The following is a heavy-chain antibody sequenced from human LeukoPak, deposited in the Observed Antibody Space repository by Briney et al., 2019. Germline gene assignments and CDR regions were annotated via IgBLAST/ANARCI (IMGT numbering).Heavy chain of an antibody. CDR3: AIDNPYYGDYFDY. J-gene: IGHJ4*02. CDR2: ISAYNGNT. D-gene: IGHD4-17*01. V-gene: IGHV1-18*01. Sequence: AASVKVSCXASGYTFTSYGISWVRQAPGQGLEWMGWISAYNGNTNYAQKLQGRVTMTTDTSTSTAYMELRSLRSDDTAVYYCAIDNPYYGDYFDYWGQGTLVTVSS. CDR1: GYTFTSYG.